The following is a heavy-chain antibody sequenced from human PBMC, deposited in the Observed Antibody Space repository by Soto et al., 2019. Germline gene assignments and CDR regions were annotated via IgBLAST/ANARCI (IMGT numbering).Heavy chain of an antibody. Sequence: QVQLVQSGAEVKKPGASVKVSCKASGYTFNTYNMYWVRQAPGQGLEWMGVINPSIGSTNYAQKFQGRVIMTRDTSRSTVYMELSTLRSDDTAVYYFAILYSGSRLDYWGQGTLVTVSS. CDR1: GYTFNTYN. D-gene: IGHD1-26*01. J-gene: IGHJ4*02. CDR3: AILYSGSRLDY. CDR2: INPSIGST. V-gene: IGHV1-46*02.